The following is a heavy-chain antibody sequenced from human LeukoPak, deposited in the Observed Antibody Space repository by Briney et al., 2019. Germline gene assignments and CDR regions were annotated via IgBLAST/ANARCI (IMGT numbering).Heavy chain of an antibody. CDR1: RFTFDDYA. CDR3: AKGWQYQLGTIDY. J-gene: IGHJ4*02. CDR2: ISWNSGSI. V-gene: IGHV3-9*01. D-gene: IGHD2-2*01. Sequence: GGSLRLSCAASRFTFDDYAMHWVRQAPGKGLEWVSGISWNSGSIGYADSVKGRFTISRDNAKNSLYLQMNSLRAEDTALYYCAKGWQYQLGTIDYWGQGTLVTVSS.